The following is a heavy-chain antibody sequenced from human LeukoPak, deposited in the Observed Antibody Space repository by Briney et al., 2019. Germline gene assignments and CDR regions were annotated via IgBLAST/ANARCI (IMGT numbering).Heavy chain of an antibody. CDR3: ARRGSIAADY. CDR2: ISSSSSTI. V-gene: IGHV3-48*04. Sequence: GGSLRLSCAASGFTFSSYSMNWVRQAPGKGLEWVSYISSSSSTIYYADSVRGRFTISRDNAKNSLYLQMNGLRAEDTAVYYCARRGSIAADYWGQGTLVTVSS. J-gene: IGHJ4*02. D-gene: IGHD6-6*01. CDR1: GFTFSSYS.